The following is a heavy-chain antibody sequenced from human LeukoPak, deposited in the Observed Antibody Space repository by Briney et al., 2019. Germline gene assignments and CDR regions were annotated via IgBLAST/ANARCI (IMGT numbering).Heavy chain of an antibody. V-gene: IGHV3-21*04. Sequence: GGSLRLSCAASGFTFSSYSMNWVRQAPGKGLEWVSSISSSSSYIYYADSVKGRFTFSRDNAKNSLYLQMNSLRAEDTAVYYCARVTGYVIEDYFDYWGQGTLVTVSS. D-gene: IGHD3-22*01. CDR3: ARVTGYVIEDYFDY. J-gene: IGHJ4*02. CDR1: GFTFSSYS. CDR2: ISSSSSYI.